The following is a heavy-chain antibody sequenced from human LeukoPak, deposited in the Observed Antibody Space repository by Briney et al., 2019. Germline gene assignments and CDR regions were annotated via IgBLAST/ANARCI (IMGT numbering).Heavy chain of an antibody. CDR1: GGSISSYY. CDR3: AGDWEVGGGGAFDY. D-gene: IGHD6-19*01. J-gene: IGHJ4*02. V-gene: IGHV4-4*07. CDR2: IYTSGST. Sequence: SETLSLTCTVSGGSISSYYWSWIRQPAGKGLEWIGRIYTSGSTNYNPSLKGRVTMSVDTSKNQFSLKLSSVTAADTAVYYCAGDWEVGGGGAFDYWGQGTMVTVSS.